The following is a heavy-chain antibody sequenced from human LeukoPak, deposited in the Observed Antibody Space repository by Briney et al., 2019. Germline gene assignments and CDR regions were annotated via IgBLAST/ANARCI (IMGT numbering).Heavy chain of an antibody. V-gene: IGHV4-34*01. Sequence: SETLSLTCAVYGGSFSGYYWSWIRQPPGKGLEWIGEINHSGSTNYNPSLKSRVTISVDTSKNQFSLRLSSVTAADTAVYYCARYRIQLWINYYYGMDVWGQGTTVTVSS. CDR1: GGSFSGYY. D-gene: IGHD5-18*01. CDR2: INHSGST. CDR3: ARYRIQLWINYYYGMDV. J-gene: IGHJ6*02.